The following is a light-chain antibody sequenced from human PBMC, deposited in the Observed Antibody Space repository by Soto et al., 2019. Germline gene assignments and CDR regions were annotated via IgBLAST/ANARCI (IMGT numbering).Light chain of an antibody. J-gene: IGLJ3*02. CDR3: SSYTSSSTLV. V-gene: IGLV2-14*01. CDR1: SSDIGGYNY. Sequence: QLVLTQPASVSGSPGQSITISCTGTSSDIGGYNYVSWYQQHPGKAPKLMIYEVSNWPSGVSNRFSGSKSGNTASLTISGLQAEDEADYYCSSYTSSSTLVFGGGTKLTVL. CDR2: EVS.